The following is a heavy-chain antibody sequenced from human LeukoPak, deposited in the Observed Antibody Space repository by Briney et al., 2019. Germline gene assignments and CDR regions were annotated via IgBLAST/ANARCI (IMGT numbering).Heavy chain of an antibody. CDR2: IYSGGST. Sequence: RAGGSLRLSCAASGFTVSSNYMSWVRQAPGKGLEWVSVIYSGGSTYYADSVKGRFTISRDNSKNTLYLQMNSLRAEDTAVYYCARDFTPEWFDIHWGQGTLVTVS. CDR3: ARDFTPEWFDIH. J-gene: IGHJ4*02. V-gene: IGHV3-53*01. D-gene: IGHD3-3*01. CDR1: GFTVSSNY.